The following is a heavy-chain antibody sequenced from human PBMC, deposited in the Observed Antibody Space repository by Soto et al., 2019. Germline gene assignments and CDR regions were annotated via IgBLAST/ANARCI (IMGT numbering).Heavy chain of an antibody. J-gene: IGHJ4*02. CDR2: INHSGDT. V-gene: IGHV4-34*01. CDR1: GGSFSGYY. Sequence: QVQLQQWGAGLLKPSETLSLTCAVYGGSFSGYYWSWIRQPPGKGLEWIGEINHSGDTNYNPSLKSRVTISVDTSKNQFSLKLSSVTAAATAVYYCARGRRVAAAGTHDYWGQGTLVTVSS. CDR3: ARGRRVAAAGTHDY. D-gene: IGHD6-13*01.